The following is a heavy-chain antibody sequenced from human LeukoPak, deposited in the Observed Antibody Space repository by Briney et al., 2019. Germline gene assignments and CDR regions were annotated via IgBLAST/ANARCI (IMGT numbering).Heavy chain of an antibody. CDR2: IHPNSGAT. CDR1: GYTFTAYY. Sequence: ASVKVSCKASGYTFTAYYMHWVRQAPGQGLEWMGWIHPNSGATNYAQKFQGRVTMTRDTSINTAYMDLSSLKSDDTAVYYCARDSTGGSYFPPDFWGQGTLVTVSS. CDR3: ARDSTGGSYFPPDF. D-gene: IGHD2/OR15-2a*01. J-gene: IGHJ4*02. V-gene: IGHV1-2*02.